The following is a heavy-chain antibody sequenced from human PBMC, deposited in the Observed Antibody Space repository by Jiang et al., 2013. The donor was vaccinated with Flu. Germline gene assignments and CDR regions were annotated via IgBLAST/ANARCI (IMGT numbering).Heavy chain of an antibody. CDR1: GYSFTTYW. D-gene: IGHD6-13*01. CDR3: VSRLGGPGSDSWFFY. CDR2: IYLGDSDT. V-gene: IGHV5-51*01. J-gene: IGHJ4*02. Sequence: GAEVKKPGESLKISCLGSGYSFTTYWIGWVRQRPGEGLEWMGIIYLGDSDTRYSPSFQGQVTISADKSISTVYLQWDSLRASDTAMYYXVSRLGGPGSDSWFFYWGQGTLVTVSS.